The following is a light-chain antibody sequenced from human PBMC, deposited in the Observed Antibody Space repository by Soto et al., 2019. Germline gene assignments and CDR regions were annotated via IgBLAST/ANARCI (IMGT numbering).Light chain of an antibody. J-gene: IGKJ1*01. Sequence: EIVLTQSPGTLSLSPGERATLSCRASQSVRNTYLAWYQQRPGQAPRLLIYAASSRATGIPDRFSGSGSGTELTITISSLQSEDFEVYHCQQYNNWLWTFGQGTKVDIK. CDR2: AAS. CDR3: QQYNNWLWT. V-gene: IGKV3-20*01. CDR1: QSVRNTY.